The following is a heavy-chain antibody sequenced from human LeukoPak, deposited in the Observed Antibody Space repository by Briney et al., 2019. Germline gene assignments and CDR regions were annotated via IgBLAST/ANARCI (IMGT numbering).Heavy chain of an antibody. D-gene: IGHD3-16*01. CDR1: GFTVSSNY. V-gene: IGHV3-11*04. CDR3: ARLRDPYYYYYMDV. Sequence: GGSLRLSCAASGFTVSSNYMSWVRQAPGKGLEWVSYTSSTGRTIYYADSVKGRFTISRDNAKNSLYLQMNSLRAEDTAVYYCARLRDPYYYYYMDVWGKGTTVTVSS. J-gene: IGHJ6*03. CDR2: TSSTGRTI.